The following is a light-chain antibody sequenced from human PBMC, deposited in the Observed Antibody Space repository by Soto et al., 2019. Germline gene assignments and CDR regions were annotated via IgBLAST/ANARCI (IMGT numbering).Light chain of an antibody. CDR2: HNSDGSH. CDR1: IGHSSYA. Sequence: QLVLTQSPSASASLGASVTLTCTLNIGHSSYAIAWHQQQPEKGPRFLLRHNSDGSHNKGAGIPDRFSGSTSGTERYLTISSRQSEDEAYYYCQTWGTGPLVFGGGTKLTVL. V-gene: IGLV4-69*01. CDR3: QTWGTGPLV. J-gene: IGLJ3*02.